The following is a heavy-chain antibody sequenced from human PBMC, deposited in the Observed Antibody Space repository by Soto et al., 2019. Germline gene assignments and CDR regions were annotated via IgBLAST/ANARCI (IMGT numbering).Heavy chain of an antibody. CDR2: ISAYNGNT. V-gene: IGHV1-18*01. D-gene: IGHD6-6*01. J-gene: IGHJ6*02. CDR1: GYTFTSYG. Sequence: GPSVKVSCKASGYTFTSYGISWVRQAPGQGLEWMGWISAYNGNTNYAQKLQGRVTMTTDTSTSTAYMELRSLRSDDTAVYYCARDPVQLSSSSYYYYYYGMDVWGQGTTVTVSS. CDR3: ARDPVQLSSSSYYYYYYGMDV.